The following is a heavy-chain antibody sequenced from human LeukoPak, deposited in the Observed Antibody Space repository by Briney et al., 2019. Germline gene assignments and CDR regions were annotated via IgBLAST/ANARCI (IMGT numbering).Heavy chain of an antibody. D-gene: IGHD4-17*01. CDR1: GGSISSGGYY. J-gene: IGHJ5*02. V-gene: IGHV4-31*03. Sequence: PSETLSLTCTVSGGSISSGGYYWSWIRQHPGKGLEWIGYIYYSGSTYYNPSLKSRVTISVDTSKNQFSLKLSSVTAADTAVYYCARGLTVTTYYNWFDPWGQGTLVTVSS. CDR2: IYYSGST. CDR3: ARGLTVTTYYNWFDP.